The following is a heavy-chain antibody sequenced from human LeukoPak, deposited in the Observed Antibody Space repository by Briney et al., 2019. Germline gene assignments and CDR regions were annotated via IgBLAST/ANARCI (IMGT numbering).Heavy chain of an antibody. D-gene: IGHD4-23*01. V-gene: IGHV3-7*01. CDR3: ARDRGYSTFDY. Sequence: PGGSLRLSCAASAFTFSNYWMSWVRQAPGKGLEWVANIKEDGSEINYVDSVKGRFTISRGNAKNSLYLQMNSLRVDDTAVYYCARDRGYSTFDYWGQETLVTVSS. CDR1: AFTFSNYW. J-gene: IGHJ4*02. CDR2: IKEDGSEI.